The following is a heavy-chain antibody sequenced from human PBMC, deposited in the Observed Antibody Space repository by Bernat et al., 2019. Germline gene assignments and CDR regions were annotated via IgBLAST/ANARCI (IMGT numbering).Heavy chain of an antibody. Sequence: QVQLVESGGGVVQPGRSLRLSCEASKFTFSSYGMHWVRQAPGKGLEWVAVIWHDGSNENYADSVKGRFTISRDNSKNTLFLQMNSLRADDTAVYYCAKIGYCLTTTCRGEDYWGQGTLVTVSS. CDR1: KFTFSSYG. D-gene: IGHD2-2*01. CDR2: IWHDGSNE. V-gene: IGHV3-33*06. CDR3: AKIGYCLTTTCRGEDY. J-gene: IGHJ4*02.